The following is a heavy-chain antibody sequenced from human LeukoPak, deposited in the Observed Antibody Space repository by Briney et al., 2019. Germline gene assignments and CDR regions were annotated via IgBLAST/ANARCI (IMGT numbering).Heavy chain of an antibody. CDR2: ISYIGST. V-gene: IGHV4-59*11. CDR1: ADSFSSHY. Sequence: SETLSLTCAVSADSFSSHYWTWIRQSPGTGLEWIGYISYIGSTNYNPSLKSRVTISLDTSKNQFSLKLSSVTAADTAVYYCARELGGSYYFDYWGQGTLVTVSS. D-gene: IGHD1-26*01. CDR3: ARELGGSYYFDY. J-gene: IGHJ4*02.